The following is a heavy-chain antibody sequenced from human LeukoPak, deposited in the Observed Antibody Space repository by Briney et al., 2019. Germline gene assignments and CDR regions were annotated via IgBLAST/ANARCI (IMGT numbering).Heavy chain of an antibody. Sequence: GESLRLSCATSGFTFSDYSMNWVRQAPGKGLEWVSYIDGAGDTIYYADSVKGRFTISRDNAKSSLDLQMNSLRDEDTAVYYCPRRFDSWGQGTLVTVSS. CDR2: IDGAGDTI. J-gene: IGHJ4*02. CDR3: PRRFDS. V-gene: IGHV3-48*02. CDR1: GFTFSDYS.